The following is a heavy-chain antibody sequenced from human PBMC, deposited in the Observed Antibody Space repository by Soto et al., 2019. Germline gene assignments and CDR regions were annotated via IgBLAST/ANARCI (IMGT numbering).Heavy chain of an antibody. CDR2: ISGSGVST. V-gene: IGHV3-23*01. D-gene: IGHD6-6*01. J-gene: IGHJ4*02. CDR3: AKVQQLANVGSSDN. CDR1: GITFISYA. Sequence: VGSLRLSCATTGITFISYAMRWVPQALGKVLVWVSVISGSGVSTFYADSVKGRFTISRDNSKNTLYLQMNSLRAEDTAVYFCAKVQQLANVGSSDNWGKGTLITVSS.